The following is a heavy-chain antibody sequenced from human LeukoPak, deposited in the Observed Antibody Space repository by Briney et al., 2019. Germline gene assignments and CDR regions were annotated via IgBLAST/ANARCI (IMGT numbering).Heavy chain of an antibody. V-gene: IGHV5-51*01. Sequence: VESLHISCKGSGYSFTSYWIGWVRQMPGKGLEWMGIIYPGDSDTRYRPSFQVQVTISADKSISTAYLQWSSLKASDTAMYYCARGDRYSRGWYFFRNWFDPWGQGTLGSVSS. CDR1: GYSFTSYW. CDR2: IYPGDSDT. CDR3: ARGDRYSRGWYFFRNWFDP. D-gene: IGHD6-19*01. J-gene: IGHJ5*02.